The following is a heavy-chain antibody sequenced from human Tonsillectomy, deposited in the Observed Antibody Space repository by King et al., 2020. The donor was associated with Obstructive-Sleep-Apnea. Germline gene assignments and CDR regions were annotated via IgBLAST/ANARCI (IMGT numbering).Heavy chain of an antibody. D-gene: IGHD1-26*01. Sequence: EVQLVESGGGLVQPGGSLRVSCAASGFTFSGYWMHWVRQTPGKGLVWVSRINSDGRSISYADSVKGRFTISRDNAKNTLYLQMNSLRAEDTAVYYCARAQIGEDYYSGMDVWGQGTTVTVSS. CDR3: ARAQIGEDYYSGMDV. CDR1: GFTFSGYW. J-gene: IGHJ6*02. CDR2: INSDGRSI. V-gene: IGHV3-74*01.